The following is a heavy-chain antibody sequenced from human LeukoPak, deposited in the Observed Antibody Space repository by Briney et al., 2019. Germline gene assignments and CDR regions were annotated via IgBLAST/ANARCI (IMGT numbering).Heavy chain of an antibody. CDR3: ARANYYYYYYMDV. V-gene: IGHV1-46*01. J-gene: IGHJ6*03. CDR1: GYTFTSYY. Sequence: ASVKVSCKASGYTFTSYYMHWVRQAPGQGLEWMGIINPSGGSTSYAQKFQGRVTMTEDTSTDTAYMELSSLRSEDTAVYYCARANYYYYYYMDVWGKGTTVTVSS. CDR2: INPSGGST.